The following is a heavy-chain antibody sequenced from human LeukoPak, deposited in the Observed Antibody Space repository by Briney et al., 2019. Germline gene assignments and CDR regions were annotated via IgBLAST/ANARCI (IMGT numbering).Heavy chain of an antibody. CDR2: IYYSGRP. D-gene: IGHD2-8*02. J-gene: IGHJ3*01. Sequence: PSETLSLTCTVSGASTSSASYFWGWIRRPPGKGLEWIGTIYYSGRPYFNPSLNSRVTISVDASKNQFSLKLNSVTAADTAVYYCVVAGARYSDTGGLYAFDFWGRGTMVTVSS. CDR1: GASTSSASYF. CDR3: VVAGARYSDTGGLYAFDF. V-gene: IGHV4-39*01.